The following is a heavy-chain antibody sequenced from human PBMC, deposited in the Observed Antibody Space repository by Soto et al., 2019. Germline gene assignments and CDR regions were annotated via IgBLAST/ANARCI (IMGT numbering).Heavy chain of an antibody. V-gene: IGHV4-59*08. Sequence: ETLSLTCTVSGGSISSSYWSWIRQPPGKGLEWIGYIYYSGSTYYNPSLKSRVTISVDTSKNQFSLKLSSVIAADTAVYYCARARGARYFDYWGQGTLVTVS. CDR2: IYYSGST. CDR1: GGSISSSY. J-gene: IGHJ4*02. D-gene: IGHD2-15*01. CDR3: ARARGARYFDY.